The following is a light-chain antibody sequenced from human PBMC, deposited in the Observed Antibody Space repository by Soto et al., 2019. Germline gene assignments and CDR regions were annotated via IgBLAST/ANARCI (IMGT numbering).Light chain of an antibody. CDR3: QQYYSTPFT. Sequence: DIVMTQSPDSLAVSLGERATINCKSSQSVLYTSTNKNSLAWSQQKPGQPPKLLIYWASTRESGVPDRFSGSGSGTDFTLTISSLQAEDVAVYYCQQYYSTPFTFGPGTKVDIK. CDR1: QSVLYTSTNKNS. J-gene: IGKJ3*01. CDR2: WAS. V-gene: IGKV4-1*01.